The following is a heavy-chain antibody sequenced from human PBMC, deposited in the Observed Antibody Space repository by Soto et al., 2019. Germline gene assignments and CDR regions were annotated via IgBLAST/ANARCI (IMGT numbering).Heavy chain of an antibody. CDR2: ISAYNGNT. V-gene: IGHV1-18*01. Sequence: ASVKVSCKASGYTFTSFGISWVRQAPGQGLEWMGWISAYNGNTNYPQKLQGRVTMTTDTSTSTAYMELRSLRSDDTAVYHCARNHSIAVAGTFDYWGQGTLVTVSS. D-gene: IGHD6-19*01. CDR1: GYTFTSFG. J-gene: IGHJ4*02. CDR3: ARNHSIAVAGTFDY.